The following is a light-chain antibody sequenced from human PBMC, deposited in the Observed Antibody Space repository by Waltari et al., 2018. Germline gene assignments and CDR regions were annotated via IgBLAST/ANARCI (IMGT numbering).Light chain of an antibody. CDR1: RSNTGNNY. Sequence: QSVLTQPPSASGTPGQRVTISCSGSRSNTGNNYVSWYQQLPGTSPKLLTYRNNQRPSGVPDRFSGSKSGTSASLAISGLRSEDEADYYCAVWDDSLSGRVFGGGTKVTVL. CDR3: AVWDDSLSGRV. V-gene: IGLV1-47*01. J-gene: IGLJ3*02. CDR2: RNN.